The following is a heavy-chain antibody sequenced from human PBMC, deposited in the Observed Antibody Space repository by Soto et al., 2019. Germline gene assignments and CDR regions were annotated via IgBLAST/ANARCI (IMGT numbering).Heavy chain of an antibody. CDR1: IGSISKGGYY. V-gene: IGHV4-39*01. D-gene: IGHD6-13*01. Sequence: SETLSLTCTISIGSISKGGYYWGWIRQPPGKGLEWIGNFYYSGSTYYNPSLKSRVSISVDTSKNQFSLKLSSVTAADTAVYYCARGLATAGLYYFDYWGQGTLVTVSS. CDR2: FYYSGST. CDR3: ARGLATAGLYYFDY. J-gene: IGHJ4*02.